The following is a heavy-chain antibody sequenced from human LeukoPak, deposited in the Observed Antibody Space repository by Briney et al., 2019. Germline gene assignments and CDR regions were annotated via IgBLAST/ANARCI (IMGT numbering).Heavy chain of an antibody. V-gene: IGHV4-34*01. CDR2: INHSGST. Sequence: KSSETLPLTCAVYGGSFSGYYWSWIRQPPGKGLEWIGEINHSGSTNYNPSLKSRVTISVDTSKNQFSLKLSSVTAADTAVYYCARTREYYYGMDVWGKGTTVTVSS. CDR1: GGSFSGYY. J-gene: IGHJ6*04. CDR3: ARTREYYYGMDV.